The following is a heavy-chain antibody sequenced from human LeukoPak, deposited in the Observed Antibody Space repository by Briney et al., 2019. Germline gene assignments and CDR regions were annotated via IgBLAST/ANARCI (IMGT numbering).Heavy chain of an antibody. Sequence: GGSLRLSCAASGFTFSSYGMHWVRQAPGKGLEWVAVISYDGSNKYYSDSVKGRFTISRDNSKNTLYLQMNSLRAEDTAVYYCAKDLVLYCSGGSCYQPTAFDIWGQGTMVTVSS. D-gene: IGHD2-15*01. J-gene: IGHJ3*02. CDR2: ISYDGSNK. CDR1: GFTFSSYG. V-gene: IGHV3-30*18. CDR3: AKDLVLYCSGGSCYQPTAFDI.